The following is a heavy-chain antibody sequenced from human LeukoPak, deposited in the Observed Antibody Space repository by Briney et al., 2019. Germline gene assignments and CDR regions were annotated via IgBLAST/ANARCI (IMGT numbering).Heavy chain of an antibody. CDR1: GGSISSGDYY. Sequence: SETLSLTCTVSGGSISSGDYYWSWIRQPPGKGLEWIGYIYYSGSTYYNPSLKSRVTISVDTSKNQFSLKLSSVTAADTAVYYCARVGTLIAARPFDYWGQGTLVTVSS. V-gene: IGHV4-30-4*08. CDR3: ARVGTLIAARPFDY. D-gene: IGHD6-6*01. CDR2: IYYSGST. J-gene: IGHJ4*02.